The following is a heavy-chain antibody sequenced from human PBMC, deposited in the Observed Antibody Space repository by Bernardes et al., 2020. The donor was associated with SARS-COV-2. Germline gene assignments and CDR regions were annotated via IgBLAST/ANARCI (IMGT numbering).Heavy chain of an antibody. CDR1: GFPFKTYG. CDR3: ARGGTISSPGAWFVY. J-gene: IGHJ4*02. V-gene: IGHV3-30*03. D-gene: IGHD6-13*01. CDR2: ISFDGSDK. Sequence: GGSLRLSCVVSGFPFKTYGMHWVRKAPGKGLEWVAVISFDGSDKYYADSVKGRFTISRDNSKNTLSLQMNGLRAEDTAVYYCARGGTISSPGAWFVYWGRGTLVTVSS.